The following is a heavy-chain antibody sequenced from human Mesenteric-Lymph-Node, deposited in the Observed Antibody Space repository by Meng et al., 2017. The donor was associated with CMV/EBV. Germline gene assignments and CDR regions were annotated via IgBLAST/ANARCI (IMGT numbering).Heavy chain of an antibody. J-gene: IGHJ5*02. CDR1: GFTFNYFA. D-gene: IGHD3-22*01. V-gene: IGHV3-23*05. CDR3: TKYVVGVVSGPMMYNWFDP. CDR2: IYASGSDT. Sequence: GESLKISCEASGFTFNYFAMSWVRQAPGRGLEWVSTIYASGSDTYYADSVKGRFTISRDNSKNILYLQMNSLKVEDTAIYYCTKYVVGVVSGPMMYNWFDPWGQGTLVTVSS.